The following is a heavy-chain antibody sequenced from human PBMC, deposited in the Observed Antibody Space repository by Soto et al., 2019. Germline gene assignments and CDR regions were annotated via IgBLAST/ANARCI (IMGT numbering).Heavy chain of an antibody. CDR3: AKERSSGWSLDY. Sequence: EVQLLDSGGGLVQPGGSLRLSCAASGFTFSTYAMKWVRQAPGKGLEWVSGISGSGDSTYYADSVKGRFTVSRDNSKNTLYRQMNSLRAEDTAVFYCAKERSSGWSLDYWGQGTLVTVSS. D-gene: IGHD6-19*01. J-gene: IGHJ4*02. CDR2: ISGSGDST. CDR1: GFTFSTYA. V-gene: IGHV3-23*01.